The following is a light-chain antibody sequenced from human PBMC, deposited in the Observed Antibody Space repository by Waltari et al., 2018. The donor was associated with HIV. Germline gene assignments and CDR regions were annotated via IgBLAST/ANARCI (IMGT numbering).Light chain of an antibody. J-gene: IGLJ3*02. Sequence: PVLPQPSPASASLASSVKVTCTPSSGHSSYIIPWHSQQPGKAPRYLMKVEGSGSFNKGSGVPDRFSGSSSGADRHLTSSNLQPEDEADYYCETWDSDIRVFGGGTKLTVL. CDR2: VEGSGSF. CDR1: SGHSSYI. V-gene: IGLV4-60*03. CDR3: ETWDSDIRV.